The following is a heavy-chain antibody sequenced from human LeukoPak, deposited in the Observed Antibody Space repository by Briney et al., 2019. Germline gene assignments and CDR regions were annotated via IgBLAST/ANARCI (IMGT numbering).Heavy chain of an antibody. CDR3: AKCLYNWNGMNACDY. J-gene: IGHJ4*02. Sequence: ASVKVSCKVSGYGYTLAKYGISWVRQAPGQGLEWMGWINDYNGNTNYAQNVQGRVTMTTDTSTSTAYMELRSLRSDDTAVYYCAKCLYNWNGMNACDYWGQGTLVTVSS. V-gene: IGHV1-18*01. D-gene: IGHD1-20*01. CDR1: GYGYTLAKYG. CDR2: INDYNGNT.